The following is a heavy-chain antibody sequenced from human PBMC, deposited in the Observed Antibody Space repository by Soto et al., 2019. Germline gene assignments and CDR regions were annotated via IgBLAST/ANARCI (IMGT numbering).Heavy chain of an antibody. CDR3: ARTSSGTRGGFDP. V-gene: IGHV1-8*01. Sequence: QVQLVQSGAEVKKPGASVKVSCKASGYTFTSYDINWVRQATGQGLEWMGWINPNNGNTGHAQKFQGRVTVTRSTSISTAYMELSSLRSDDTAVYFCARTSSGTRGGFDPWGQGTLVTVSS. J-gene: IGHJ5*02. CDR2: INPNNGNT. D-gene: IGHD1-7*01. CDR1: GYTFTSYD.